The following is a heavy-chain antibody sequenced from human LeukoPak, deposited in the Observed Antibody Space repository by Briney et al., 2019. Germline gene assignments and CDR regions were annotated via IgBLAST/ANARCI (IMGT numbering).Heavy chain of an antibody. Sequence: PGGSLRLSCAASGFTFSDYYMTWIRQAPGKGLEWVSYISSSGSNSHYADSVKGRFTISRDNAKDSLYLQMIGLRAEDTAVYYCARPLRFRSYYYYGMDVWGQGTTVTVSS. D-gene: IGHD3-3*01. V-gene: IGHV3-11*01. CDR2: ISSSGSNS. J-gene: IGHJ6*02. CDR1: GFTFSDYY. CDR3: ARPLRFRSYYYYGMDV.